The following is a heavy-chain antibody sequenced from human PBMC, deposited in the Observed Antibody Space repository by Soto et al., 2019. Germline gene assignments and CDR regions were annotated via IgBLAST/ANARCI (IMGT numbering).Heavy chain of an antibody. CDR3: ANGDYYDSSWYYYGMDV. J-gene: IGHJ6*02. CDR2: ISYDGSNK. V-gene: IGHV3-30*18. Sequence: QVQLVESGGGVVQPGRSLRLSCAASGFTFSSYDIHWVRQAPGKGLEWVAVISYDGSNKYYADSVKGRFTISRDNSKNTLYLQMNSLRAEDTAVYYCANGDYYDSSWYYYGMDVWGHGTTVTVSS. CDR1: GFTFSSYD. D-gene: IGHD3-22*01.